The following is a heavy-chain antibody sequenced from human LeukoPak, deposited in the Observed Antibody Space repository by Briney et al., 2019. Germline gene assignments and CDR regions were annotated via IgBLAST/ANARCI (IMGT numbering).Heavy chain of an antibody. V-gene: IGHV3-30*02. J-gene: IGHJ4*02. CDR2: IRYDGSNK. Sequence: GGSLRLSCAASGFTFDDYGMSWVRQAPGKGLEWVAFIRYDGSNKYYADSVKGRFTISRDNSKNTLYLQMNSLRAEDTAVYYCAKDREATFDYWGQGTLVTVSS. CDR3: AKDREATFDY. CDR1: GFTFDDYG. D-gene: IGHD1-26*01.